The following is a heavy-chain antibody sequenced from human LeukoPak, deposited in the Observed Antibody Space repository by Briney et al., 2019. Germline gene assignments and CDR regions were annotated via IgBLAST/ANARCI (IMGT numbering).Heavy chain of an antibody. CDR3: AKGNVIVVVDYI. D-gene: IGHD3-22*01. CDR1: GFSLSSYE. Sequence: GGSLRLSCEASGFSLSSYEMNWVRQPPAKGLEWVSHISSRGSTIYYADSVKGRFTISRDNSKNTLYLQMNSLRAEDTAIYYCAKGNVIVVVDYIGGQGTLVTVSS. CDR2: ISSRGSTI. J-gene: IGHJ4*02. V-gene: IGHV3-48*03.